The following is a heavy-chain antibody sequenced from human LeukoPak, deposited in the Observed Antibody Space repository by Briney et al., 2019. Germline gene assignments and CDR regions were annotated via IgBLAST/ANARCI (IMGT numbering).Heavy chain of an antibody. CDR2: ITSSSSTM. J-gene: IGHJ4*02. CDR3: ARMVGLSSYFDY. D-gene: IGHD2-15*01. V-gene: IGHV3-48*01. CDR1: GFTFSSYG. Sequence: GGSLRLSCAASGFTFSSYGMDWVRQAPGKGLEWVSYITSSSSTMYYADSVKGRFTISRDSYTLYLHLNSLRADDTAVYYCARMVGLSSYFDYWGQGTLVTVSS.